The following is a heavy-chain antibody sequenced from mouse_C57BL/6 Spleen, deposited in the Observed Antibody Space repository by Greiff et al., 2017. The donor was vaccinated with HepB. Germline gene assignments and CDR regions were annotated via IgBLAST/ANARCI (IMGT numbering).Heavy chain of an antibody. J-gene: IGHJ3*01. V-gene: IGHV1-80*01. Sequence: VQLQQSGAELVKPGASVKISCKASGYAFSSYWMNWVKQRPGKGLEWIGQIYPGDGDTNYNGKFKGKATLTADKSSSTAYMQLSSLTSEDSAVYFCARSGTVAPWFAYWGQGTLVTVSA. CDR1: GYAFSSYW. CDR3: ARSGTVAPWFAY. CDR2: IYPGDGDT. D-gene: IGHD1-1*01.